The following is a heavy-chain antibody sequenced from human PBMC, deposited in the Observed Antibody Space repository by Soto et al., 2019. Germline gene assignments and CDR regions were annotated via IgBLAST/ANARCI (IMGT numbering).Heavy chain of an antibody. Sequence: GESLKISCKASGYSFTNYWIGWVRQMPGKGLEWMGIIFPDDSDTRYNPSFQGQVTISADKSISTAYLQWSSLKASDTAMYYCARLRDAGTAREFDYWGQGTLVPVSS. V-gene: IGHV5-51*01. CDR3: ARLRDAGTAREFDY. CDR2: IFPDDSDT. CDR1: GYSFTNYW. J-gene: IGHJ4*02. D-gene: IGHD2-2*01.